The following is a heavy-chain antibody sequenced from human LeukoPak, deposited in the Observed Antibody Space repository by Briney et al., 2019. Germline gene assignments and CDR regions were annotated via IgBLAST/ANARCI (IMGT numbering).Heavy chain of an antibody. J-gene: IGHJ4*02. CDR2: IIPILGMA. CDR1: GDTFSTYP. D-gene: IGHD3-16*01. Sequence: GASVKVSCKSSGDTFSTYPIAWVRQAPGQGLEWMGRIIPILGMANYAQKFQGRVTFTAEESTSTAYMDLTSLTSEDTGVYYCAREGFGEWEKLPFVHWGQGTLVSVSS. CDR3: AREGFGEWEKLPFVH. V-gene: IGHV1-69*04.